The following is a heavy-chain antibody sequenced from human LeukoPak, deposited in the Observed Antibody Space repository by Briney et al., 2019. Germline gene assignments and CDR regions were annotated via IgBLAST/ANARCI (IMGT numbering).Heavy chain of an antibody. CDR1: GDIYSSNSAA. V-gene: IGHV6-1*01. CDR2: TYYRSNLYN. CDR3: ARDQPETYYYDSSGYYYVNWFDP. J-gene: IGHJ5*02. Sequence: SQTLSLTCALSGDIYSSNSAAWNWLRQTPSGGVEWQERTYYRSNLYNDYAVSVKSRITINPDTSKNQFSLQLNSVTPEDTAVYYCARDQPETYYYDSSGYYYVNWFDPWGQGTLVTVSS. D-gene: IGHD3-22*01.